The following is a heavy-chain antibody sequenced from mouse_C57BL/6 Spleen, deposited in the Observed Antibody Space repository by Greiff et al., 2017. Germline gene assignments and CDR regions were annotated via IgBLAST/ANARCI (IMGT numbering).Heavy chain of an antibody. V-gene: IGHV1-62-2*01. D-gene: IGHD2-2*01. Sequence: VQLQQSGAELVKPGASVKLSCKASGFTFTEYTMHWVKQRSGQGLEWIGWFYPGGGSIKYTEKFKDKATLTADKSSSTVYMELSRLTSEDSAVYVSARHEGASGYLFAYWGQGTLVTVSA. J-gene: IGHJ3*01. CDR3: ARHEGASGYLFAY. CDR1: GFTFTEYT. CDR2: FYPGGGSI.